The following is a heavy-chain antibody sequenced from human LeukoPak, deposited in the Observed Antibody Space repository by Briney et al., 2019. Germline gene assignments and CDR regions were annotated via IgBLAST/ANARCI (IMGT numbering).Heavy chain of an antibody. V-gene: IGHV4-34*01. CDR3: ARQWDYYDSSGYHEEGFDY. D-gene: IGHD3-22*01. Sequence: SETLSLTCAVYGGSFSGYYWSWIRQPPGKGLEWIGEINHSGSTNYNPSLKSRVTISVDTSKNQFSLKLSSVTAADTAVYYCARQWDYYDSSGYHEEGFDYWGQGTLVTVSS. CDR1: GGSFSGYY. CDR2: INHSGST. J-gene: IGHJ4*02.